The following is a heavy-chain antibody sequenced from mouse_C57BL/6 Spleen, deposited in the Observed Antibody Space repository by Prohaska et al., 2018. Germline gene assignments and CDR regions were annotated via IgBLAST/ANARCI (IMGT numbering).Heavy chain of an antibody. CDR1: GYTFTDYY. CDR2: INPNNGGT. Sequence: LKISCKASGYTFTDYYMNWVKQSHGKSLEWIGEINPNNGGTSYNQKFKSKATLTVDKSSSTAYMELRSLTSEDSAVYYCARSKSNYPFAYWGQGTLVTVSA. CDR3: ARSKSNYPFAY. V-gene: IGHV1-26*01. J-gene: IGHJ3*01. D-gene: IGHD2-5*01.